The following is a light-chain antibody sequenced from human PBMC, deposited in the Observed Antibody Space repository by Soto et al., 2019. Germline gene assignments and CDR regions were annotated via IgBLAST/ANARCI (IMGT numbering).Light chain of an antibody. CDR1: SSNIGSNT. CDR2: SNN. J-gene: IGLJ1*01. CDR3: AAWDDILNASSV. V-gene: IGLV1-44*01. Sequence: QSVLTQPPSASGTPGQRVTISCSGSSSNIGSNTVNWYQQLPGTAPKLLIYSNNQRPSGVPDRFSGSKSGTSASLAISGLQSEDEADYYCAAWDDILNASSVLGTGTKVTVL.